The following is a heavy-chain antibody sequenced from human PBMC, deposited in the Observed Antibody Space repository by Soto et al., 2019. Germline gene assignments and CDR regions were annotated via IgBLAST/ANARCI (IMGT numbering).Heavy chain of an antibody. J-gene: IGHJ6*02. Sequence: QITLKESGPTLVKPTQTLTLTCTFSGFSLSTAGVGVGWVRQPPGKALEWLALIFWDDEARYSTSLKSRLTITKDTPKNQVVLTMTNMDPVDTATYFCVHYGDRGYHSYGMDVWGQGTTVTVSS. D-gene: IGHD4-17*01. CDR2: IFWDDEA. CDR3: VHYGDRGYHSYGMDV. V-gene: IGHV2-5*02. CDR1: GFSLSTAGVG.